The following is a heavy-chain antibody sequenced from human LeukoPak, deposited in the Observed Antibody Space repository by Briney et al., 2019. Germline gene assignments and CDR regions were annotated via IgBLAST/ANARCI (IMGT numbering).Heavy chain of an antibody. V-gene: IGHV5-51*01. CDR2: IYPGDSDT. Sequence: GESLKISCKTSGYNFTTYWIAWVRQMPGKGLEWMGIIYPGDSDTRYSPSFQGQVTISADKSISTAYLQWSSLKASDTAMYYCARRRYCSGGSCYSVYFDYWGQGTLVTVSS. D-gene: IGHD2-15*01. CDR3: ARRRYCSGGSCYSVYFDY. J-gene: IGHJ4*02. CDR1: GYNFTTYW.